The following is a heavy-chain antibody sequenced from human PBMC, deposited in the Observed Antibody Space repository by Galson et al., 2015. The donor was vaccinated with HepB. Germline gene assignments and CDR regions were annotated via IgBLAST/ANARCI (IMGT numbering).Heavy chain of an antibody. D-gene: IGHD3-3*01. CDR2: ITHSGST. CDR3: ASATGDFWSGYFYYYYYGMDV. J-gene: IGHJ6*02. V-gene: IGHV4-34*01. CDR1: GGSFSGYY. Sequence: ETLSLTCAVYGGSFSGYYWSWIRQPPGKGLEWIGDITHSGSTNYNPSLKSRVTISVDTSKNQFSLKLSSVTAADTAVYYCASATGDFWSGYFYYYYYGMDVWGQGTTVTISS.